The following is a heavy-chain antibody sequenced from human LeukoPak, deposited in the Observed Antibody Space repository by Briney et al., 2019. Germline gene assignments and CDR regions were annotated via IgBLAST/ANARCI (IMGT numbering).Heavy chain of an antibody. J-gene: IGHJ4*02. V-gene: IGHV3-30*02. D-gene: IGHD5-18*01. CDR1: GFMFRNYG. Sequence: PGGSLRLSCVASGFMFRNYGMHWVRQAPGKGLEWVAFIRYDGDNEYYGDSVKGRFTISRDNSKNTLYLQMNGLRGEDTAVYYCARDPTPDTGMVEDIDYWGQGTLVTISS. CDR2: IRYDGDNE. CDR3: ARDPTPDTGMVEDIDY.